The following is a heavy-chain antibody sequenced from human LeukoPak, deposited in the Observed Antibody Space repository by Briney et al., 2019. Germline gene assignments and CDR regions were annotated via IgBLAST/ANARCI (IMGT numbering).Heavy chain of an antibody. CDR3: AKGVAGSGYFDY. J-gene: IGHJ4*02. CDR1: GFTFRTYA. D-gene: IGHD2-15*01. CDR2: INDSGGDT. Sequence: GGSLRLSCAASGFTFRTYAMAWVRQAPGKGLEWVSSINDSGGDTYYADSVKGRFAISRDNSKNTLYLQMNSLRAEDTAVYYCAKGVAGSGYFDYWGQGTLVTVSS. V-gene: IGHV3-23*01.